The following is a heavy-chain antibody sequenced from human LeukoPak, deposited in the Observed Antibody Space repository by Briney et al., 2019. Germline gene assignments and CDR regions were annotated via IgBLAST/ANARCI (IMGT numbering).Heavy chain of an antibody. D-gene: IGHD1-26*01. CDR1: GFTFSCCA. Sequence: GGSLRLSCAASGFTFSCCAMHWVRQPPGRGLEWVSAINGGGTGTYYADSVRGRFTISRDNSKNTLYLQMNSLRAEDTAVYYCAKVVGATTPDFWGQGTLVTVSS. V-gene: IGHV3-23*01. CDR2: INGGGTGT. J-gene: IGHJ4*02. CDR3: AKVVGATTPDF.